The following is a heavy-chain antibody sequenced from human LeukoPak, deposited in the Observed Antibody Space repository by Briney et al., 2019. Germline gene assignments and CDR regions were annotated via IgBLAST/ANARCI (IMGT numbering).Heavy chain of an antibody. Sequence: LPGGSLRLSCAASGFTFSRHWMHWVRQAPGKGLVWVSRIKGDQSTTNYADSVEGRFTISRDNAKNTLYLQMNSLRAEDTAVYYCAREYNYDLDVWGKGTTVTVSS. CDR2: IKGDQSTT. CDR3: AREYNYDLDV. CDR1: GFTFSRHW. V-gene: IGHV3-74*01. J-gene: IGHJ6*04.